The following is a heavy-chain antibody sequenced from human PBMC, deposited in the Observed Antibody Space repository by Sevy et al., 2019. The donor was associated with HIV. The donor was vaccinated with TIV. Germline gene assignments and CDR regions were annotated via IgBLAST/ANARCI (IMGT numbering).Heavy chain of an antibody. CDR2: FEPEDGEI. Sequence: ASVKVSCKVSGYTLTQLSMHWVRQAPGKGLEWMGGFEPEDGEILHSQNFQGRVTLTEDTSTDTAYMELSSLRSEDTAVYYCASSRDYYDNSGPNFDYWGQGTLVTVSS. CDR3: ASSRDYYDNSGPNFDY. J-gene: IGHJ4*02. CDR1: GYTLTQLS. D-gene: IGHD3-22*01. V-gene: IGHV1-24*01.